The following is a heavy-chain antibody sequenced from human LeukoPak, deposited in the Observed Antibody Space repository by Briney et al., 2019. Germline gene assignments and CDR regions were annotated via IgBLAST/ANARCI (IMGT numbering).Heavy chain of an antibody. D-gene: IGHD3-22*01. CDR3: ARGGYYDSSGYWENAFDI. CDR2: ISSNGGST. J-gene: IGHJ3*02. CDR1: GFTFSSYA. Sequence: GSLRLSCAASGFTFSSYAMHWVRQAPGKGLEYVSAISSNGGSTYYANSVKGRFTISRDNAKNSLYLQMNSLRAEDTAVYYCARGGYYDSSGYWENAFDIWGQGTMVTVSS. V-gene: IGHV3-64*01.